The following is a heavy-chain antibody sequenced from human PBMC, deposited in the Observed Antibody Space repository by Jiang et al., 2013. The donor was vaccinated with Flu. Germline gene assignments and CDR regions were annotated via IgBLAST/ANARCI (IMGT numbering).Heavy chain of an antibody. CDR1: GGSISTYY. CDR3: VRNGGDAFYFNGMDV. CDR2: IFYSGST. D-gene: IGHD2-8*01. J-gene: IGHJ6*02. Sequence: GSGLVKPSETLSLTCTVSGGSISTYYWSWIRQSPEKGLEWIGYIFYSGSTNYNPSLKSRVTLSLDMSNNQFSLKLNSVTAADTAVYYCVRNGGDAFYFNGMDVWGQGTTVTVSS. V-gene: IGHV4-59*01.